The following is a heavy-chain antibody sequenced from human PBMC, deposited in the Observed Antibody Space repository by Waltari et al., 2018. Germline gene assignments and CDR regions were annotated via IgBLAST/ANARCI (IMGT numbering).Heavy chain of an antibody. Sequence: QVQLVESGGGVVQPGRSLRLSCAASGFTFSSYGMHWVRQAPGKGLEWVAVISYDGSNKYYADSVKGRFTISRDNSKNTLYLQMNSLRAEDTAVYYCAKANSGYSYFMDVWGKGTTVTISS. CDR2: ISYDGSNK. J-gene: IGHJ6*03. CDR1: GFTFSSYG. CDR3: AKANSGYSYFMDV. D-gene: IGHD5-18*01. V-gene: IGHV3-30*18.